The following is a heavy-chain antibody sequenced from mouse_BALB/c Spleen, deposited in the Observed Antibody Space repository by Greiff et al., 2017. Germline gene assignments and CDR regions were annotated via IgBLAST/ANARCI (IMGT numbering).Heavy chain of an antibody. V-gene: IGHV3-2*02. D-gene: IGHD1-1*01. CDR2: ISYSGST. CDR3: ARSSPHYGSSPWFAY. CDR1: GYSITSDYA. J-gene: IGHJ3*01. Sequence: EVQLVESGPGLVKPSQSLSLTCTVTGYSITSDYAWNWIRQFPGNKLEWMGYISYSGSTSYNPSLKSRISITRDTSKNQFFLQLNSVTTEDTATYCCARSSPHYGSSPWFAYWGQGTLVTVSA.